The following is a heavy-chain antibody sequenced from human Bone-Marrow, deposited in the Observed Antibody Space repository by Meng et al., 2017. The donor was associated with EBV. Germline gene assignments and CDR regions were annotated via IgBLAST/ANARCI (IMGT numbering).Heavy chain of an antibody. D-gene: IGHD2-2*01. CDR2: IYHSGST. CDR1: GGSISRGGYS. CDR3: ASSDCSSTSCYPRY. J-gene: IGHJ4*02. V-gene: IGHV4-30-2*01. Sequence: HLTLQKSRAVLVTPPQNLSLTGDAPGGSISRGGYSWSLIRQPPGKGLEWIGYIYHSGSTYYNPSLKSRVTISVDRSKNQFSLKLSSVTAADTAVYYCASSDCSSTSCYPRYWGQGTLVTVSS.